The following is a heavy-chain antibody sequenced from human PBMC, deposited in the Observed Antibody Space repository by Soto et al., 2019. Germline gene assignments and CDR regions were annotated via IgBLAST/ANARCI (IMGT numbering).Heavy chain of an antibody. J-gene: IGHJ2*01. CDR1: GDYITSHY. D-gene: IGHD2-21*02. CDR2: VYHSEKT. CDR3: ARPKGIATAIWYFDL. V-gene: IGHV4-59*08. Sequence: QVQLQESGPGLVKPSETLSLTCTVSGDYITSHYWSWIRQPPGKGLEWIGYVYHSEKTDSNPSLKSRVTISTDTSKNQLSLRLTSVTAADTAVYYCARPKGIATAIWYFDLWGRGTLVTVSS.